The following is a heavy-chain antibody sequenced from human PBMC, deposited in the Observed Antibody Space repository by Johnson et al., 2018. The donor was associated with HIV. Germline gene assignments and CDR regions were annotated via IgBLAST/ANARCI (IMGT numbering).Heavy chain of an antibody. V-gene: IGHV3-23*04. CDR3: ARAYCGGDCSKDAFNI. D-gene: IGHD2-21*02. CDR2: ISGSGGST. J-gene: IGHJ3*02. CDR1: GFTVSSNY. Sequence: QLVESGGGLVQPGGSLRLSCAASGFTVSSNYMRWVRQAPGKGLEWVSAISGSGGSTYYADSVKGRFTISRDNSKNTLYLQMNSLRAEDTAVYYCARAYCGGDCSKDAFNIWGQGTMVTVSS.